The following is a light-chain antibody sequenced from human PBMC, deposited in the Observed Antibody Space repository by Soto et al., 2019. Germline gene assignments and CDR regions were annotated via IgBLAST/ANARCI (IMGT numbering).Light chain of an antibody. CDR2: EVT. CDR1: RNDVGGYTY. J-gene: IGLJ1*01. CDR3: SSYAGSNIHV. V-gene: IGLV2-8*01. Sequence: SVLTQPPSSPGPPGLAVTMFCPGTRNDVGGYTYVSWYQQHPGKAPNLIISEVTKRPSGVPDRFSGSKSGNTASLTVSGLQAEDEADYYCSSYAGSNIHVFGTGTKVTVL.